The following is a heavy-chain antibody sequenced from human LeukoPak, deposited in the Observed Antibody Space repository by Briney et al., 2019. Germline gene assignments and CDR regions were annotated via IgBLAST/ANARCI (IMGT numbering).Heavy chain of an antibody. Sequence: SETLSLTCTVSGGSISSYYWSWIRQPPGKGLEWIGYIYYSGSTNYNPSLKSRVTISVDTSKNQFSLKLSSVTAADTAVYYCARAGRGTGIAASPIWGQGTMVTVSS. CDR3: ARAGRGTGIAASPI. J-gene: IGHJ3*02. V-gene: IGHV4-59*01. D-gene: IGHD6-25*01. CDR2: IYYSGST. CDR1: GGSISSYY.